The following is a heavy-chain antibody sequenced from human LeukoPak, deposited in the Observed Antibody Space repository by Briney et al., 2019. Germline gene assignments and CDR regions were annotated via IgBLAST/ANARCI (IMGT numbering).Heavy chain of an antibody. CDR3: AKDPYCTSLSCHYYFYY. CDR1: GFTFTSSA. D-gene: IGHD2-2*01. V-gene: IGHV3-23*01. CDR2: ISGSDSSS. Sequence: GGSLRLACAASGFTFTSSAMSWVSQVRGKGREWVSTISGSDSSSTYADSVKGRFTISRDSSDNTLYLQMISLRAEDTAVYYCAKDPYCTSLSCHYYFYYWGQGTLVTVSS. J-gene: IGHJ4*02.